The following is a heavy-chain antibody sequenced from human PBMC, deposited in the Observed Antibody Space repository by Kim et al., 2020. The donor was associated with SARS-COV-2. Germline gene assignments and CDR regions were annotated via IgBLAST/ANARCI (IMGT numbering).Heavy chain of an antibody. V-gene: IGHV4-4*02. D-gene: IGHD1-1*01. J-gene: IGHJ5*02. CDR2: IYHSGST. CDR3: ARDHNQGTGTTLSWFDP. CDR1: GGSISSSNW. Sequence: SETLSLTCAVSGGSISSSNWWSWVRQPPGKGLEWIGEIYHSGSTNYNPSLKSRVTISVDKSKNQFSLKLSSVTAADTAVYYCARDHNQGTGTTLSWFDPWGQGTLVTVSS.